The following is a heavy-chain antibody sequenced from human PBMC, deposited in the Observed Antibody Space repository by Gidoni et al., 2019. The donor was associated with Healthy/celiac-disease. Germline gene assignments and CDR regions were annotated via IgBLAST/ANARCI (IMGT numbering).Heavy chain of an antibody. CDR3: ARDRDYGDYLFAFDI. CDR1: SSYG. J-gene: IGHJ3*02. V-gene: IGHV3-33*01. CDR2: IWYDGSNK. D-gene: IGHD4-17*01. Sequence: SSYGMHWVRQAPGKGLEWVAVIWYDGSNKYYADSVKGRFTISRDNSKNTLYLQMNSLRAEDTAVYYCARDRDYGDYLFAFDIWGQGTMVTVSS.